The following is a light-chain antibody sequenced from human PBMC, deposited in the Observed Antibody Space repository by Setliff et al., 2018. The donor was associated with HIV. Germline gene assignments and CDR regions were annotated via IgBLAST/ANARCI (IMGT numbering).Light chain of an antibody. CDR3: QQSYSTLIT. CDR2: ATS. V-gene: IGKV1-39*01. Sequence: DIQMAQSPSSLSASVGDRVTITCRASQSISTYLNWYQQKPGKAPSLLIYATSSLQSGVPSRFSGSGSGTDFTLTISSLQPEDFATYYCQQSYSTLITFGQGTRLEIK. J-gene: IGKJ5*01. CDR1: QSISTY.